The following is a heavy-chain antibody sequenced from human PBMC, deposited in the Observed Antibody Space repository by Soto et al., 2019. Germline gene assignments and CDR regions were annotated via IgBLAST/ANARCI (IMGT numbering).Heavy chain of an antibody. CDR3: AKDAIAAAGTFYGMDV. Sequence: QVQLVESGGGVVQXXXXLXLXCXXXXXXFXSXXXXXVRXXXXKGXXXVADITDGSDEYYADSVKGRFTISRDNSKNRLYLQLNDLRREDTAVYYCAKDAIAAAGTFYGMDVWGQGTTVTVSS. D-gene: IGHD6-13*01. V-gene: IGHV3-30*18. CDR1: XXXFXSXX. J-gene: IGHJ6*02. CDR2: ITDGSDE.